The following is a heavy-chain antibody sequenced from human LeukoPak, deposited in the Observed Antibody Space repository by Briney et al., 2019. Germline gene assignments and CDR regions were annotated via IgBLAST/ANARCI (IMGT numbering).Heavy chain of an antibody. CDR2: ISAYNGNT. CDR1: GYTFTSYG. V-gene: IGHV1-18*01. Sequence: ASVTVSFKASGYTFTSYGISWVRQAPGQGLEWMGWISAYNGNTNYAQKFQGRVTMTTDTSTSTAYMELRRLRSDDTAVYYCARDSRYDEGYWGQGTLVTVSS. D-gene: IGHD5-12*01. J-gene: IGHJ4*02. CDR3: ARDSRYDEGY.